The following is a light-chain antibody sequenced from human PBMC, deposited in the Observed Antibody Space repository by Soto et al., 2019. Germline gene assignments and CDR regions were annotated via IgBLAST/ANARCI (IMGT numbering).Light chain of an antibody. V-gene: IGKV1-12*01. J-gene: IGKJ5*01. CDR2: AAS. CDR1: QGISNW. Sequence: DIQMTQSPSSVSASVGDRVTITCRARQGISNWLAWYQQKPGKAPNLLIYAASSLQSGVPSRFSGSGSGTDFTLTSSSLQPEDFATYYCQQGDSFPIAFGQGTRLEIK. CDR3: QQGDSFPIA.